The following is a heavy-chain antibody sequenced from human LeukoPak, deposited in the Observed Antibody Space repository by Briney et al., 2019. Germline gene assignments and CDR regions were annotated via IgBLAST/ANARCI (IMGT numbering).Heavy chain of an antibody. V-gene: IGHV1-2*02. J-gene: IGHJ4*02. CDR2: INPNSGGT. CDR3: ARSWRFCSGDSCYPIDY. Sequence: GASVKVSCKASGYTFTGYYMHWVRQAPGQGLEWMGWINPNSGGTNYAQKFRGRVTMTRDTSISTAYRELSRLRSDDTAVYYCARSWRFCSGDSCYPIDYWGQGTLVTVSS. CDR1: GYTFTGYY. D-gene: IGHD2-15*01.